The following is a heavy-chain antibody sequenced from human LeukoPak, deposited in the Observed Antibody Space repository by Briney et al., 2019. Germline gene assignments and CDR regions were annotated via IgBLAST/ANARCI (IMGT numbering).Heavy chain of an antibody. J-gene: IGHJ4*02. CDR2: IYYSGST. D-gene: IGHD1-26*01. V-gene: IGHV4-59*01. CDR1: GGSISSYY. Sequence: SETLSLTCTVSGGSISSYYWSWIRQPPGKGLEWIGYIYYSGSTNYNPSLKSRVTISVDTSKNQFSLKLSSVTAADTAVYYCARTGAYSRSYYLDDLDPGTLVTVSS. CDR3: ARTGAYSRSYYLDD.